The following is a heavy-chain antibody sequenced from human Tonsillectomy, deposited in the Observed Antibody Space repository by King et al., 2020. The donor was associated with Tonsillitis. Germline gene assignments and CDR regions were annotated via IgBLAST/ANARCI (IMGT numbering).Heavy chain of an antibody. CDR1: GFTFSSYA. V-gene: IGHV3-30*16. J-gene: IGHJ4*02. D-gene: IGHD3-9*01. CDR3: ARELRYFDWLLSPFDY. Sequence: VQLVESGGGVVQPGRSLRLSCAASGFTFSSYAMHWVRQAPGKGLEWVAVISYDGSNKYYADSGKGRFTISRDNSKNTLYVQMNSLRAEDTAVYYCARELRYFDWLLSPFDYWGQGILVTVSS. CDR2: ISYDGSNK.